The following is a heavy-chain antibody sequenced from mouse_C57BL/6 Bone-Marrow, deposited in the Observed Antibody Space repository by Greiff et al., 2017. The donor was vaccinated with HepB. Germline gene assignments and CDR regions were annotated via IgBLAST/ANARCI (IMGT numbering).Heavy chain of an antibody. D-gene: IGHD1-1*01. Sequence: QVQLKQPGAELVKPGASVKMSCKASGYTFTSYWITWVKQRPGQGLEWIGDIYPGSGSTNYNEKFKSKATLTVDTSSSTAYMQLSSLTSEDSAVYYCARREGDYYGSSLYYFDYWGQGTTLTVSS. V-gene: IGHV1-55*01. CDR1: GYTFTSYW. CDR2: IYPGSGST. CDR3: ARREGDYYGSSLYYFDY. J-gene: IGHJ2*01.